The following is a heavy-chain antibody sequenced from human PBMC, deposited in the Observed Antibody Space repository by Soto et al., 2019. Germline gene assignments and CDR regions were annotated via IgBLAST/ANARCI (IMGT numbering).Heavy chain of an antibody. V-gene: IGHV3-48*04. CDR1: GFTFSSYS. D-gene: IGHD3-9*01. J-gene: IGHJ4*02. CDR3: ARDRQDYDLLSGLYVSPDDY. Sequence: EVQLVESGGGLVQPGGSLRLSFAASGFTFSSYSMNWVRQAPGKGLEWISYISSRSSTIYYADSVKDRFTISRDDAKNSLYLQMNSLRFDDTAVYYCARDRQDYDLLSGLYVSPDDYWCLGTLVTVSS. CDR2: ISSRSSTI.